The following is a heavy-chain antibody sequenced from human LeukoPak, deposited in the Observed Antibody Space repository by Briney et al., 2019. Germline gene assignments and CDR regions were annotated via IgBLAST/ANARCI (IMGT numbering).Heavy chain of an antibody. CDR3: ARGGFGVVATLFDY. D-gene: IGHD3-22*01. CDR1: GFIFSNYS. Sequence: GGALRLSCVASGFIFSNYSMNGVGQARGKGLAWVSSISSSSTYIYYADSVKGPFTISRDNAKNSLYLKMNSLRAEDTAVYNCARGGFGVVATLFDYWGQGTLVTVSS. CDR2: ISSSSTYI. J-gene: IGHJ4*02. V-gene: IGHV3-21*01.